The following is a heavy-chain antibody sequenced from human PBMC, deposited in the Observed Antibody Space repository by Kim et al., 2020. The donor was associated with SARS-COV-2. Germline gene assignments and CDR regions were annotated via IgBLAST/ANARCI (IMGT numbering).Heavy chain of an antibody. CDR1: GGTFSSYA. V-gene: IGHV1-69*13. CDR3: ASAGASSGHFLGNAFDI. Sequence: SVKVSCKASGGTFSSYAISWVRQAPGQGLEWMGGIIPIFGTANYAQKFQGRVTITADESTSTAYMELSSLRSEDTAVYYCASAGASSGHFLGNAFDIWGQGTMVTVSS. J-gene: IGHJ3*02. CDR2: IIPIFGTA. D-gene: IGHD6-19*01.